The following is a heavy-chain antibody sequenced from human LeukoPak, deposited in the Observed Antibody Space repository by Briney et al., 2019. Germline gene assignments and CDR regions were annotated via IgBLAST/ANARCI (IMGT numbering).Heavy chain of an antibody. D-gene: IGHD6-13*01. J-gene: IGHJ4*02. Sequence: PGGSLRLSCTVSGFTVSSNSMSWVRQAPGKGLEWVSAISGSGGSTYYADSVKGRFTISRDNSKNTLYLQMNSLRAEDTAVYYCARGPRFSSWLDYWGQGTLVTVSS. CDR1: GFTVSSNS. V-gene: IGHV3-23*01. CDR2: ISGSGGST. CDR3: ARGPRFSSWLDY.